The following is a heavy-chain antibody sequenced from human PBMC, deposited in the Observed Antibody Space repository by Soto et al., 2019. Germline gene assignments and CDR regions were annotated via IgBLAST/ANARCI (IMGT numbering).Heavy chain of an antibody. CDR2: VSFDGTNK. CDR1: GYTFSNYA. Sequence: QVQLVESGGGVVQPGRSLRLSCEASGYTFSNYAAHWVRQTPGKGLEWLAVVSFDGTNKYYADSVRGRFSISRDNSKNTLYLQMTSLRSEDTGVYYCARAMLGIVPLSGIDGWGQGNTVAVSS. D-gene: IGHD3-10*02. J-gene: IGHJ6*02. V-gene: IGHV3-30-3*01. CDR3: ARAMLGIVPLSGIDG.